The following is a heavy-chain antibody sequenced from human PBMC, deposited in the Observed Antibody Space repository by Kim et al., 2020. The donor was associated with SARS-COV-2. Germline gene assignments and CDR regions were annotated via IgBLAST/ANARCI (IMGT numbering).Heavy chain of an antibody. CDR1: VGTFSSYA. J-gene: IGHJ4*02. CDR2: IIPIFGTA. CDR3: AGSIVGATFDY. D-gene: IGHD1-26*01. V-gene: IGHV1-69*13. Sequence: SVKVSCKASVGTFSSYAISWVRQAPGQGLEWMGGIIPIFGTANYAQKFQGRVTITADESTSTAYMELSSLRSEDTAVYYCAGSIVGATFDYWGQGTLVTVSS.